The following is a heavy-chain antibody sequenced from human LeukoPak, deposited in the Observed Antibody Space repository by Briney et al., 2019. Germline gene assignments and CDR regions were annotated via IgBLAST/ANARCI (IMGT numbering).Heavy chain of an antibody. Sequence: SETLSLTCTVSGGSISSYYWSWIRQPPGKGLEWIGYIYYSGSTNYNPSLKSRATISVATSKNQFSLKLSSVTAADTAVYYCARANSGGQLVDYWGQGTLVTVSS. V-gene: IGHV4-59*01. CDR2: IYYSGST. CDR3: ARANSGGQLVDY. CDR1: GGSISSYY. D-gene: IGHD7-27*01. J-gene: IGHJ4*02.